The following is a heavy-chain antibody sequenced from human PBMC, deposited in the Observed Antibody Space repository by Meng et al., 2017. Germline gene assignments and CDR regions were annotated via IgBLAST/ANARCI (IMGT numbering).Heavy chain of an antibody. CDR2: INAGNGNT. V-gene: IGHV1-3*01. J-gene: IGHJ4*02. D-gene: IGHD2-21*02. CDR1: GYTFTSYA. Sequence: VPLGPAGAEVKKPGASVKVYCKASGYTFTSYAMHWVRQAPGQRLEWMGWINAGNGNTKYSQKFQGRVTITRDTSASTAYMELSSLRSEDTAVYYCARDLGAGVVTAINYWGQGTLVTVSS. CDR3: ARDLGAGVVTAINY.